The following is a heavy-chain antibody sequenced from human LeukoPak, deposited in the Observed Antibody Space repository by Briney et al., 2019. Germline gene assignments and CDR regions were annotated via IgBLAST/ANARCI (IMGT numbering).Heavy chain of an antibody. Sequence: GGSLRLSCAASGFTFSSYGMHWVRQAPGKGLEWVAFIRYDGSNKYYADSAKGRFTISRDNSKNTLYLQMNSLRAEDTAVYYCAKEGSYCGGDCFDYWGQGTLVTVSS. CDR1: GFTFSSYG. CDR3: AKEGSYCGGDCFDY. CDR2: IRYDGSNK. J-gene: IGHJ4*02. V-gene: IGHV3-30*02. D-gene: IGHD2-21*01.